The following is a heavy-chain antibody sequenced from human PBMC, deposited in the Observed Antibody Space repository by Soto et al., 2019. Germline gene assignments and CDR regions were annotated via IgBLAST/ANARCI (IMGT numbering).Heavy chain of an antibody. V-gene: IGHV4-59*01. J-gene: IGHJ6*02. D-gene: IGHD2-8*01. CDR3: ARQLYLYGMDV. Sequence: LSETLSLTCTVSGDSISSYYWSWIRQPPGKGLEWIGYIYYSGSTNYNPSLKSRVTISIDTSKNQFSLKLSSVTAADTAVYYCARQLYLYGMDVWGQGTTVTVSS. CDR1: GDSISSYY. CDR2: IYYSGST.